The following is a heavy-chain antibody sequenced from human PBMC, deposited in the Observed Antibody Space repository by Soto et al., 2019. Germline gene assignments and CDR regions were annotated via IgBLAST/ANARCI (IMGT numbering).Heavy chain of an antibody. V-gene: IGHV3-21*01. CDR1: GFTFSIYS. CDR2: ISSSSSYI. J-gene: IGHJ4*02. CDR3: ARETGYSYGGFEY. D-gene: IGHD5-18*01. Sequence: GGSLRLSCAASGFTFSIYSMNWVRQAPGKGLEWVSSISSSSSYIYYADSVKGRFTISRDNAKNSLYLQMNSLRAEDTAVYYCARETGYSYGGFEYWGQGTLVTVSS.